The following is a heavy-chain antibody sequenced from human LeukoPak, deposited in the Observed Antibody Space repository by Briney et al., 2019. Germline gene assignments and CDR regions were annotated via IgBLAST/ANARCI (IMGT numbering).Heavy chain of an antibody. CDR3: ARRKNNSGMDV. CDR1: GGSITNYY. J-gene: IGHJ6*02. D-gene: IGHD2/OR15-2a*01. CDR2: IYYSGST. V-gene: IGHV4-59*01. Sequence: SETLSLTCTVSGGSITNYYWSWIRQPPGKGLEWIGYIYYSGSTNYNPSLKSRVTISIDTSKSQFSLKLSSVTAADTAVYYCARRKNNSGMDVWGQGTTVTVSS.